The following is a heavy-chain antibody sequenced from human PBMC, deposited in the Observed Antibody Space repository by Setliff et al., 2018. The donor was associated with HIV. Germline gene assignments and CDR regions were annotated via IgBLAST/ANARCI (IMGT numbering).Heavy chain of an antibody. CDR2: IWTSGST. CDR3: ASSRRLRSSVYYFDY. Sequence: SETLSLTCTVSGGSISSGSYYWSWIRQPAGKGLEWIGRIWTSGSTNYNPSLKSRVTISVDTSKNQFSLQLNSVTPEDTAVYYCASSRRLRSSVYYFDYWGQGTLVTVSS. CDR1: GGSISSGSYY. V-gene: IGHV4-61*02. D-gene: IGHD5-12*01. J-gene: IGHJ4*02.